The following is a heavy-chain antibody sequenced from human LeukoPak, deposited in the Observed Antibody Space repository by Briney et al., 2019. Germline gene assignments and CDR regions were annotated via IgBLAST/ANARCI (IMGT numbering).Heavy chain of an antibody. CDR1: GYTFTSYY. J-gene: IGHJ4*02. D-gene: IGHD3-16*02. V-gene: IGHV1-46*01. Sequence: GASVKVSCKASGYTFTSYYMHWVRHAPGQGLEWMGIINPSGGSTSYAQKFQGRVTMTRDTSTSPVYMELSSLRSEDTAVYYCARDSDYVWGSYRYLFDYWGQGTLVTVSS. CDR2: INPSGGST. CDR3: ARDSDYVWGSYRYLFDY.